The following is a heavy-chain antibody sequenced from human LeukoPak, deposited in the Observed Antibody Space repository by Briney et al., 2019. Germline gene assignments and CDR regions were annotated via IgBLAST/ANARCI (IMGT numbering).Heavy chain of an antibody. CDR3: ASFTSGEGYDSSGYYYFDY. Sequence: SETLSLPCTVSGGSISSSSYYWGWIRQPPGKGLEWIGSIYYSGSTYYNPSLKSRVTISVDTSKNQFSLKLSSVTAADTAVYYCASFTSGEGYDSSGYYYFDYWGQGTLVTVSS. D-gene: IGHD3-22*01. V-gene: IGHV4-39*01. CDR1: GGSISSSSYY. CDR2: IYYSGST. J-gene: IGHJ4*02.